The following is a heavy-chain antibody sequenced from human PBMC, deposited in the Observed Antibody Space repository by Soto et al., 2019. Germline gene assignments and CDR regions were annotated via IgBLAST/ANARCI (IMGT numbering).Heavy chain of an antibody. Sequence: ASVKVSCKASGYTFTSYGINWVRQAPGQGLEWMGRVSTYNGNTKYAQKFQGRVTMTTDTSTSTVYMHLRSLRSDDTAVYYCARERGLTASTLFGYWGQGTLVTVSS. CDR3: ARERGLTASTLFGY. CDR1: GYTFTSYG. V-gene: IGHV1-18*01. J-gene: IGHJ4*02. D-gene: IGHD3-10*02. CDR2: VSTYNGNT.